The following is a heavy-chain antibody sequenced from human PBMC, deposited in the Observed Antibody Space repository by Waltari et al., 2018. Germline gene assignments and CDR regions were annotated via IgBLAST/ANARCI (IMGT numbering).Heavy chain of an antibody. D-gene: IGHD3-3*01. CDR3: TSVRFLEWLDAFDI. CDR1: GGSFSGYY. J-gene: IGHJ3*02. CDR2: IRSKAYGGTT. V-gene: IGHV3-49*05. Sequence: VQLQQWGAGLLKPSETLSLTCAVYGGSFSGYYWSWIRQPPGKGLEWVGFIRSKAYGGTTEYAASVKGRFTISRDDSKSIAYLQMNSLKTEDTAVYYCTSVRFLEWLDAFDIWGQGTMVTVSS.